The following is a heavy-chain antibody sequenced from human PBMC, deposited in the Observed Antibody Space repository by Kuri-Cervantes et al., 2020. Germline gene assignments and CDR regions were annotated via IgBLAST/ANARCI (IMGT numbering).Heavy chain of an antibody. Sequence: SVKVSCKASGYTFTYRYLHWVRQAPGQGLEWMGGIIPIFGTANYAQKFQGRVTITADESTSTAYMELSSLRSEDTAVYYCASPPYGDYEVGAFDIWGQGTMVTVSS. D-gene: IGHD4-17*01. CDR2: IIPIFGTA. V-gene: IGHV1-69*13. CDR1: GYTFTYRY. CDR3: ASPPYGDYEVGAFDI. J-gene: IGHJ3*02.